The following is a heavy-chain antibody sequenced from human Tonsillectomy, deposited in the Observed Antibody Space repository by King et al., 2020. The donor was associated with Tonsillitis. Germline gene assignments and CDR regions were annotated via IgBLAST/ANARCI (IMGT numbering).Heavy chain of an antibody. CDR3: ARAPDSGGYYPGDY. CDR2: IYMNGST. Sequence: QLQESGPGLVKPSQTLSLTCGVSGGSVSSGSFFWNWIRQPAGKGLEWIGRIYMNGSTNYNPSLKSRVTMSGDTSTNQFSLKLSAVTAADTAVYYCARAPDSGGYYPGDYWGQGTLVTVSS. J-gene: IGHJ4*02. V-gene: IGHV4-61*02. CDR1: GGSVSSGSFF. D-gene: IGHD3-22*01.